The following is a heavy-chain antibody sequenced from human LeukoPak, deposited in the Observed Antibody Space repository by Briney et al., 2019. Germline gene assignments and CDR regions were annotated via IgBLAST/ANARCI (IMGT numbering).Heavy chain of an antibody. CDR1: GFIVSNYA. J-gene: IGHJ5*02. V-gene: IGHV3-23*01. CDR2: ITVSDGRT. Sequence: GGSLRLSWAAAGFIVSNYAMSWVRQAPGKGLESVAAITVSDGRTYYGDSVKGRFTISRDNSKNTLYLQMNSLRAEDTAIYYCAKVIWGADMAYASWGQGALVTVSS. CDR3: AKVIWGADMAYAS. D-gene: IGHD2-2*01.